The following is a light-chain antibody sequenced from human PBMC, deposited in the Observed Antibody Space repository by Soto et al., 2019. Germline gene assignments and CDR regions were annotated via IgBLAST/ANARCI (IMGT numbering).Light chain of an antibody. CDR3: SSYTSSSTQ. J-gene: IGLJ2*01. CDR1: SSDVGGYNY. CDR2: DVS. Sequence: QPVLTQPASVSGSPGQSITISCTGTSSDVGGYNYVSWYQHHPGKAPKLMIYDVSNRPSGVSNRFSGSKSGNTASLTISGLQAEDEADYYCSSYTSSSTQFGGGTQLTVL. V-gene: IGLV2-14*03.